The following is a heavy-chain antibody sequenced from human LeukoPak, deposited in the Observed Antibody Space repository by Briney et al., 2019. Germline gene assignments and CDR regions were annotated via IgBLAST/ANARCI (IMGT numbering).Heavy chain of an antibody. V-gene: IGHV4-61*02. D-gene: IGHD4-11*01. CDR2: INTSGST. CDR3: ASIQSYYFGLDV. CDR1: GGSISSGSYY. Sequence: SQTLSLTCTVSGGSISSGSYYWSWIRQPAGKGLEWIRRINTSGSTNYNPSLKSRVTISVDTSKNQFSLKLSSVTAADTAVYYCASIQSYYFGLDVWGPGTTVTVSS. J-gene: IGHJ6*02.